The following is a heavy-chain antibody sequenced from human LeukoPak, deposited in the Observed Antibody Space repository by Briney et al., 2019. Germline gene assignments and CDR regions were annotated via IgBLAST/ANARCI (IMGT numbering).Heavy chain of an antibody. V-gene: IGHV1-2*06. Sequence: ASVKVSCKASGYTFVGYHIHWVRQAPGQGLEWMGRINPNTGGTNYAQKFLGRVTMTRDTSITTAYLELRSLRSDDTAVYYCARGGRWEVLIGDNCFDPWGQGTLVTVSS. CDR2: INPNTGGT. CDR3: ARGGRWEVLIGDNCFDP. D-gene: IGHD2-8*01. J-gene: IGHJ5*02. CDR1: GYTFVGYH.